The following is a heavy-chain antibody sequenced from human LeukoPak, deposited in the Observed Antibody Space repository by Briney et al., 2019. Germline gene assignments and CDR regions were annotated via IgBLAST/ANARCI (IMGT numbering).Heavy chain of an antibody. J-gene: IGHJ4*02. D-gene: IGHD5-18*01. CDR2: IYYSGST. Sequence: SETLSLTCTVSGGSISSYYWSWIRQPPGKGLEWIGYIYYSGSTNYNPSLKSRVTISVDTSKNQFSLKLSSVTAADTAVYYCARGYSYSQYYFDYWGQGTLVTVSS. CDR1: GGSISSYY. CDR3: ARGYSYSQYYFDY. V-gene: IGHV4-59*01.